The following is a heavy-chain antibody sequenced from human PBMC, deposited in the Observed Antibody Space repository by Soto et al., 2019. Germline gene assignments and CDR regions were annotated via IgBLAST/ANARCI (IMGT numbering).Heavy chain of an antibody. CDR2: IIPLFGTP. CDR3: ESERFAKMATGGYFDT. CDR1: GGTFSDLA. J-gene: IGHJ4*02. V-gene: IGHV1-69*01. Sequence: QVHLVQSGAEVKKPGSSVKVSCKTSGGTFSDLAFSWVRQAPRQGLEWVGGIIPLFGTPNYAREFQGRVSISADESSNTGNGEWRSLRSEDRAVYYCESERFAKMATGGYFDTWGQGTMVTVS. D-gene: IGHD5-12*01.